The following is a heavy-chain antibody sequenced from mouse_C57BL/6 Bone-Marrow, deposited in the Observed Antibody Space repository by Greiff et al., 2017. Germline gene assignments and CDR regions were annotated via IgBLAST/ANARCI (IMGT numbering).Heavy chain of an antibody. D-gene: IGHD1-1*01. Sequence: QVQLQQSGPGLVQPSQSLSITCTVSGFSLTSYGVHWVRQSPGKGLEWLGVIWRGGSTDYNAAFMSRLSITKDNSKSQVFFKMTSLQADDTAIYYCAKNERYYGSSSLWYFDVWGTGTTVTVSS. CDR2: IWRGGST. V-gene: IGHV2-5*01. CDR3: AKNERYYGSSSLWYFDV. CDR1: GFSLTSYG. J-gene: IGHJ1*03.